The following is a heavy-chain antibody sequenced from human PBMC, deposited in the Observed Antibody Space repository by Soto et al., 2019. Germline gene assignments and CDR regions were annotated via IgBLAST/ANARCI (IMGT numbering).Heavy chain of an antibody. J-gene: IGHJ4*02. Sequence: QVQLQESGPGLVKPSQTLSLTCTVSGGSISSGGYYWSWIRQHPGKGLEWIGYIFYSGSTYYNPSLKXXVXIXXDTSKNQFSLKLSSVTAADTAVYYCARAPGDYFDYWGQGTLVTVSS. V-gene: IGHV4-31*01. CDR3: ARAPGDYFDY. CDR1: GGSISSGGYY. CDR2: IFYSGST.